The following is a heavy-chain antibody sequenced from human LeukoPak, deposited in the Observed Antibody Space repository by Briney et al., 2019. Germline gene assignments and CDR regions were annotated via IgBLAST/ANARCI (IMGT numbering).Heavy chain of an antibody. CDR2: MNPNSGNT. CDR1: GYTFTSYD. V-gene: IGHV1-8*01. CDR3: ARARTVRGVVRGRFDP. Sequence: ASVNVSCKASGYTFTSYDINWVRQATGQGLEWMGWMNPNSGNTGYAQKFQGRVTMTRNTSISTAYMELSSLRSEDTAVYYCARARTVRGVVRGRFDPWGQGTLVTVSS. D-gene: IGHD3-10*01. J-gene: IGHJ5*02.